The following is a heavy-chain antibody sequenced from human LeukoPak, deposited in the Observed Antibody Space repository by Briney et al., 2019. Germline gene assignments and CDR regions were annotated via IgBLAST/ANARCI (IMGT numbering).Heavy chain of an antibody. Sequence: RSGGSLRLSCAASGFTFDDYGMSWVRQAPGKGLEWVSGINCNGGSTGYVDSVKGRFTISRDNAKNSLYLQMNSLRAEDTALYYCARALSDYVDYYYYYYMDVWGKGTTVTVSS. J-gene: IGHJ6*03. V-gene: IGHV3-20*04. CDR3: ARALSDYVDYYYYYYMDV. CDR2: INCNGGST. CDR1: GFTFDDYG. D-gene: IGHD4-17*01.